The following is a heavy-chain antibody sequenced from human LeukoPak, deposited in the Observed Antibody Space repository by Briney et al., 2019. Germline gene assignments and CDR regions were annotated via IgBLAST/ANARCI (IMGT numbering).Heavy chain of an antibody. CDR1: GSTFSSYS. CDR2: ISSSSSYI. D-gene: IGHD6-13*01. CDR3: AGVHSSSWYEPPWFDP. V-gene: IGHV3-21*01. Sequence: GESLRLSCAASGSTFSSYSMNWVRQAPGKGLEWVSSISSSSSYIYYADSVKGRFTISRDNAKNSLYLQMNSLRAEDTAVYYCAGVHSSSWYEPPWFDPWGQGTLVTVSS. J-gene: IGHJ5*02.